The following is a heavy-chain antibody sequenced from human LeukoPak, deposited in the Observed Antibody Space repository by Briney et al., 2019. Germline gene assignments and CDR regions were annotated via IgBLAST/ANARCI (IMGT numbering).Heavy chain of an antibody. CDR3: ARRRCTSTSCFADY. CDR2: IKQDGIER. Sequence: PGGSLRLSCAASGFTFSSYAMSWVRQAPGKGLEWVANIKQDGIERYYVDSVKGRFTISRDNAKNSLHLQMNSLRAEDTAVYYCARRRCTSTSCFADYWGQGTLVTVSS. V-gene: IGHV3-7*01. CDR1: GFTFSSYA. D-gene: IGHD2-2*01. J-gene: IGHJ4*02.